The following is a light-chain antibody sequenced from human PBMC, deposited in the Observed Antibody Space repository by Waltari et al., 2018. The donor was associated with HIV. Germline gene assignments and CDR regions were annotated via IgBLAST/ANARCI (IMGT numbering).Light chain of an antibody. Sequence: QSALTQPASVSGSPGQSITISCTGTSSDVGHSYNSFSWYQRHPGKAPQLIIYEVNNRPSGVSIRFSGSKSGNTASLTISGLQAEDEADYYCSSYATSSASVVFGGGTKLTVL. CDR2: EVN. CDR3: SSYATSSASVV. J-gene: IGLJ2*01. CDR1: SSDVGHSYNS. V-gene: IGLV2-14*01.